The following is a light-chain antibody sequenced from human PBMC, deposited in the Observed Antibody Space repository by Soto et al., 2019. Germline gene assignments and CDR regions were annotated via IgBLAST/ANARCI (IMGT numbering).Light chain of an antibody. J-gene: IGLJ1*01. CDR2: EVT. CDR1: SSDVGRYNY. Sequence: QSVLTQPASVSGSPGQSITISCTGTSSDVGRYNYVSWYQQHPGKAPRLMIYEVTYRPSGVPDRFSGSKSGTSASLAITGLQAEDEGDYYCQSYDSTLSARYVFGTGTKLTVL. CDR3: QSYDSTLSARYV. V-gene: IGLV2-14*01.